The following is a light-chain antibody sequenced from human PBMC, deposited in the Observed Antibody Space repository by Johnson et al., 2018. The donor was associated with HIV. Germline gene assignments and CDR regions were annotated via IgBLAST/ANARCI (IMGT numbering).Light chain of an antibody. CDR1: SSNIGNNY. J-gene: IGLJ1*01. Sequence: QPVLTQPPSVSAAPGQKVTISCSGSSSNIGNNYVSWYQQLPGTAPKLLIYENNKRPSGIPDRFAGSKSGTSATLGITGLTTGDEADYYCGTWDSSLIAGVFGTGTKVTVL. CDR3: GTWDSSLIAGV. V-gene: IGLV1-51*02. CDR2: ENN.